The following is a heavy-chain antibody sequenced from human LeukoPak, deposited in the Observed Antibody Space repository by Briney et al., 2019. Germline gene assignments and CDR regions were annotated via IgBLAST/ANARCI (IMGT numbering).Heavy chain of an antibody. Sequence: SETLSLTCTVSGGSISSYYWSWIRQPPGKGLEWIGHIYYSGSTNYNPSLRSRVTISVDTSKNQFSLKLSSVTAADTAVYYCARHADWNYMWGFDPWGQGTLVTSPQ. CDR3: ARHADWNYMWGFDP. CDR2: IYYSGST. V-gene: IGHV4-59*08. J-gene: IGHJ5*02. CDR1: GGSISSYY. D-gene: IGHD1-7*01.